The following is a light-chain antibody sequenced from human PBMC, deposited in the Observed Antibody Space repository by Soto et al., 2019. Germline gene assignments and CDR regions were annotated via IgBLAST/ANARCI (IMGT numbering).Light chain of an antibody. Sequence: AIQLTQSPSSLSASVGDGVTVTCRASQGIGSALAWYQQKPGKAPNLLISIASSLESGVPSRFSGSGSGTDFTLSITSLQFEDFATYFCQQFNCYPITFGQGTRLESK. CDR1: QGIGSA. V-gene: IGKV1-13*02. CDR2: IAS. CDR3: QQFNCYPIT. J-gene: IGKJ5*01.